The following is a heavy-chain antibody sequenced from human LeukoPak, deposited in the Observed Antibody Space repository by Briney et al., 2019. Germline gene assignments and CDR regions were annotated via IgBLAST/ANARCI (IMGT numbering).Heavy chain of an antibody. CDR1: GGSISSYY. D-gene: IGHD1-26*01. V-gene: IGHV4-59*01. Sequence: PSETLSLTCTVSGGSISSYYWSWIRQPPGKGLEWIGYIYDSGSTNYNPSLKSRVTISVDTSKNQFSLKLSSVTAADTAVYYCARGWEGNWFDPWGQGTLVTVSS. CDR2: IYDSGST. J-gene: IGHJ5*02. CDR3: ARGWEGNWFDP.